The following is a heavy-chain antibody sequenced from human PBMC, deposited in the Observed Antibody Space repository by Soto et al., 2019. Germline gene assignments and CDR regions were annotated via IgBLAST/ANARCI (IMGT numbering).Heavy chain of an antibody. CDR1: GGTFSSYT. J-gene: IGHJ1*01. CDR3: AGDLVLSRGLDSGEYLQH. Sequence: QVQLVQSGAEVKKPGSSVKVSCKASGGTFSSYTISWVRQAPGQGLEWMGRIIPILGIANYAQKFQGRVTITADKSTSTAEMELSSLRSEDTPVYYCAGDLVLSRGLDSGEYLQHWGQGTLVTVSS. CDR2: IIPILGIA. D-gene: IGHD6-19*01. V-gene: IGHV1-69*08.